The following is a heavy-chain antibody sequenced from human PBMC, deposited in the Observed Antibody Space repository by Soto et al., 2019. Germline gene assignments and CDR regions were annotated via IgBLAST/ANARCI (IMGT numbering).Heavy chain of an antibody. D-gene: IGHD2-15*01. V-gene: IGHV1-18*01. CDR3: AREYCSGGSCYSTFDY. CDR1: GYTFISYD. J-gene: IGHJ4*02. CDR2: ISAYNGNT. Sequence: QVQLVQSGAEVKKPGASVKVSCKASGYTFISYDISWVRQAPGQGLEWMGWISAYNGNTNYAQKLQGRVTMTTDTSTSTVYRELRRLRSDDTAVYYCAREYCSGGSCYSTFDYWGQGTLVTVSS.